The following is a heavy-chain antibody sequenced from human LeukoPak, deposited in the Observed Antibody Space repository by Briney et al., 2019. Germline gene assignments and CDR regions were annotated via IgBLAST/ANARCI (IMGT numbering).Heavy chain of an antibody. Sequence: SETLSLTCTVSGGSISRSNYYWGWIRQPPGKGLEWIGSIFYSGSTHYNPSLKSRVTISVDTSKNQFSLKLSPVTAADTAVYYCARHFDRTNFDYWGQGTLVTVSS. CDR3: ARHFDRTNFDY. CDR1: GGSISRSNYY. CDR2: IFYSGST. V-gene: IGHV4-39*01. J-gene: IGHJ4*02. D-gene: IGHD3-9*01.